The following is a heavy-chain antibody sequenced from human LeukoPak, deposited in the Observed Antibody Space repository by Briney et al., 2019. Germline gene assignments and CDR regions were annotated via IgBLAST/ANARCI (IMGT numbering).Heavy chain of an antibody. V-gene: IGHV4-30-2*01. CDR1: GCSISSGGYS. Sequence: MTSQTLALTCAVSGCSISSGGYSWSWIRHPPGRGLEWMGYICHSGSTYYNPSLNSRVTISVDRSKNQLSLKLSSVTAQETAGYYCARGYCSSISCYLAYYWGQGTLVTVSS. J-gene: IGHJ4*02. CDR3: ARGYCSSISCYLAYY. D-gene: IGHD2-2*01. CDR2: ICHSGST.